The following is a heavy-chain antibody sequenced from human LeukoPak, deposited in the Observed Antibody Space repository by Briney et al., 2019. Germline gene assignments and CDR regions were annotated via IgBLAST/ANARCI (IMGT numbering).Heavy chain of an antibody. CDR2: MSSSSSTI. J-gene: IGHJ6*02. D-gene: IGHD3-3*01. V-gene: IGHV3-48*01. CDR1: GFTFSSYS. CDR3: ASSSRASYYDFWSGYYNYYYYGMDV. Sequence: GGSLRLSCAASGFTFSSYSMNWVRQAPGKGLEWVSYMSSSSSTIYYADSVKGRFTISRDNAKNSLYLQMNSLRAEDTAVYYCASSSRASYYDFWSGYYNYYYYGMDVWGQGTTVTVSS.